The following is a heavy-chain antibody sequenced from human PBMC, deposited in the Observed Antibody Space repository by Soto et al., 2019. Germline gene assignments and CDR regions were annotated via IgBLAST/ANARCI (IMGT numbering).Heavy chain of an antibody. V-gene: IGHV3-30-3*01. Sequence: QVQLVESGGGVVQPGRSLRLSCAASGFTFSSYAMHWVRQAPGKGLEWVAVISYDGSNKYYADSVKGRFTISRNNSKNTLYLQMNSLRAEDTAVYYCARDRIVGATSLGYYYYYGMYVWGQGTTVTVSS. CDR3: ARDRIVGATSLGYYYYYGMYV. CDR2: ISYDGSNK. D-gene: IGHD1-26*01. CDR1: GFTFSSYA. J-gene: IGHJ6*02.